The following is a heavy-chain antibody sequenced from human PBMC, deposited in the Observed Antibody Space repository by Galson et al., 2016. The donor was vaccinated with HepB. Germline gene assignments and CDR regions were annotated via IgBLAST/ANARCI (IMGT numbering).Heavy chain of an antibody. D-gene: IGHD6-13*01. CDR2: IYPGDSDT. CDR3: ARHELHSNSWYMDS. CDR1: GYKFTSYW. V-gene: IGHV5-51*01. J-gene: IGHJ4*02. Sequence: QSGAEVKKPGESLKISCQGSGYKFTSYWIGWVRQVPGKGLEWMGTIYPGDSDTRYSPSFQGQDTISVDKSISTAYLQWSSLKASDSAMYYCARHELHSNSWYMDSWGQGTLVTVSS.